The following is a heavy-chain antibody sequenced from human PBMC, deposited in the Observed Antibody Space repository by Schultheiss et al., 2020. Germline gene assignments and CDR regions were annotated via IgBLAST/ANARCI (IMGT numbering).Heavy chain of an antibody. V-gene: IGHV4-4*07. CDR1: GVSISSYY. CDR2: IYTSGST. J-gene: IGHJ6*02. Sequence: SETLSLTCPVSGVSISSYYWSWIRQPAGKGLEWIERIYTSGSTNYNPSLKSRVTMSLDTSKNQFSLKLSSVTAADTAVYYCTRHHTRNYDFWSGYPYYYYYGMDVWGHGTTVTVSS. CDR3: TRHHTRNYDFWSGYPYYYYYGMDV. D-gene: IGHD3-3*01.